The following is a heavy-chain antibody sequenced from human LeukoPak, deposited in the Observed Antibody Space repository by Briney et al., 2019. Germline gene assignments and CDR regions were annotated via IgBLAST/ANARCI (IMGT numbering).Heavy chain of an antibody. CDR2: ISSSSSYI. CDR1: GFPFSRDS. J-gene: IGHJ6*02. CDR3: ASQVIDYYYGMDV. D-gene: IGHD2/OR15-2a*01. V-gene: IGHV3-21*01. Sequence: GALGLSFAASGFPFSRDSMNWGRRGPGKGVEGGSSISSSSSYIYYPDSVKGRFTISRGNAKNSLYLQMNSLRAEDTAVYYCASQVIDYYYGMDVWGQGTTVTVSS.